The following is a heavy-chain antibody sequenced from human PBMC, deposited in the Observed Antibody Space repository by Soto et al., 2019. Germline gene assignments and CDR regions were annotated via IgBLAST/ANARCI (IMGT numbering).Heavy chain of an antibody. CDR3: ARDSGFWSGPPLDYYYYYGMDV. CDR1: GGSISSYY. D-gene: IGHD3-3*01. CDR2: IYYSGST. J-gene: IGHJ6*02. V-gene: IGHV4-59*01. Sequence: PSETLSLTCTVSGGSISSYYWSWIRQPPGKGLEWIGYIYYSGSTNYNPSLKSRVTISVDTSKNQFSLKLSSVTAADTAVYYCARDSGFWSGPPLDYYYYYGMDVWGQGTTVTV.